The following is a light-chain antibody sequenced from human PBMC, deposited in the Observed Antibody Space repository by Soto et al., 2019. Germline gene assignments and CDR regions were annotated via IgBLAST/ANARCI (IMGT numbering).Light chain of an antibody. CDR2: GAF. J-gene: IGKJ5*01. CDR3: QQRNVWPPVT. V-gene: IGKV3-11*01. CDR1: QSVRSN. Sequence: EIVMTQSPATLSVSPGERATLGGRASQSVRSNLAWYQQKPGQAPRLLIYGAFNRATGIPARFSGSGSGTDFTLTISSLEPEDSAVYYCQQRNVWPPVTFGQGTRLEIK.